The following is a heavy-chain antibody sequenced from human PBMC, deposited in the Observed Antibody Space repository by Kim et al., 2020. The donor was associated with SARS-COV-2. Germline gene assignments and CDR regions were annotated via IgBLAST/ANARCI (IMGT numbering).Heavy chain of an antibody. CDR3: AKDLETYCSGGSCYSGPFDY. CDR2: ISYDGSNK. CDR1: GFTFSSYG. Sequence: GGSLRLSCAASGFTFSSYGMHWVRQAPGKGLEWVVVISYDGSNKYYADSVKGRFTISRDNSKNTLYLQMNSLRAEDTAVYYCAKDLETYCSGGSCYSGPFDYWGQGTLVTVSS. J-gene: IGHJ4*02. V-gene: IGHV3-30*18. D-gene: IGHD2-15*01.